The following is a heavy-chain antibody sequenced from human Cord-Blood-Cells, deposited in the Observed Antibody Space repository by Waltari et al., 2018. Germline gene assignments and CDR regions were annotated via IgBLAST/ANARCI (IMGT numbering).Heavy chain of an antibody. CDR2: ISNDGSNK. J-gene: IGHJ4*02. Sequence: QVQLVESGGGVVQPGRSLRLSCAASGFTFSSYAMHWVRQAPGKGLEWVAVISNDGSNKYYADSVKGRFTISRDNSKNTLYLQMNSLRAEDTAVYYCARSIPFDYWGQGTLVTVSS. CDR1: GFTFSSYA. D-gene: IGHD2-2*02. V-gene: IGHV3-30*04. CDR3: ARSIPFDY.